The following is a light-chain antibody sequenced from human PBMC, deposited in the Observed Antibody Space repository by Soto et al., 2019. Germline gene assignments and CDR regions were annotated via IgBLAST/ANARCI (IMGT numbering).Light chain of an antibody. CDR2: KAS. Sequence: DIHMTQSPSTLSGSVGYRVTITCRASQTISSWLAWYQQKPGKAPKLLIYKASTLKSGVPSRFSGSGSGTEFTLTISSLQPDDFATYYCQHYNSYSEAFGQGTKVE. CDR1: QTISSW. J-gene: IGKJ1*01. V-gene: IGKV1-5*03. CDR3: QHYNSYSEA.